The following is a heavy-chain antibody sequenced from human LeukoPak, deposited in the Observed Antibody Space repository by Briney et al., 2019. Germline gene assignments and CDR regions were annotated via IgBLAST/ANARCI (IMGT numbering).Heavy chain of an antibody. V-gene: IGHV1-2*02. CDR2: SNRNSGGT. CDR3: AREGIADIVVVPAAMERRSVDWFDP. J-gene: IGHJ5*02. D-gene: IGHD2-2*01. CDR1: GYTFTRYY. Sequence: ASVKVSCKASGYTFTRYYMHWVRQAPGQGLEWMGGSNRNSGGTNYAQKFQGRVTMTRDTSISTAYMELSRLRSDDTAVYYCAREGIADIVVVPAAMERRSVDWFDPWGQGTLVTVSS.